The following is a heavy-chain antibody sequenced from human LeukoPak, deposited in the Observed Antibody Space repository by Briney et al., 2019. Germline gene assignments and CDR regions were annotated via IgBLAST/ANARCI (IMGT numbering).Heavy chain of an antibody. D-gene: IGHD3-10*01. J-gene: IGHJ5*02. Sequence: VASVKVSCKASGGTFSSYAISWVRQAPGQGLEWMGRISPSVGTTTYAQKLQGRVTMTRDTSTTTVYMELRSLRSEDTAVYYCARIGDYGSGSEGFDPWGQGTLVTVSS. CDR3: ARIGDYGSGSEGFDP. V-gene: IGHV1-69*04. CDR2: ISPSVGTT. CDR1: GGTFSSYA.